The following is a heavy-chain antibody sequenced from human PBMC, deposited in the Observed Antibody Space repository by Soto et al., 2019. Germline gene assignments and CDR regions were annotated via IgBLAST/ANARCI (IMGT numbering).Heavy chain of an antibody. CDR3: ARGRGTDAFES. V-gene: IGHV4-4*07. CDR1: GCTLRGLY. Sequence: SVPLCPTRPSAGCTLRGLYWMLLRKTAGTGLEWVGRIFATGTTDCIRTLKSRVSISVDTSKNQFSLKLSSVTAADTAVYYCARGRGTDAFESWGQGTMV. CDR2: IFATGTT. J-gene: IGHJ3*02.